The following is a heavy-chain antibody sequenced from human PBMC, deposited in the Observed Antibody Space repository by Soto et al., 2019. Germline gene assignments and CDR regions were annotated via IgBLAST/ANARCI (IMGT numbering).Heavy chain of an antibody. CDR3: GKAWITITLYGMDV. Sequence: GGSLRLSCAASGFTFNIYPMTWVRQAPGKGLEWVSAISGTAGITYYADSVKGRFTISRDNTKNTLYLQMNSLRPEDTPVYFSGKAWITITLYGMDVWRKGSTVTVSS. V-gene: IGHV3-23*01. J-gene: IGHJ6*04. CDR1: GFTFNIYP. D-gene: IGHD3-3*01. CDR2: ISGTAGIT.